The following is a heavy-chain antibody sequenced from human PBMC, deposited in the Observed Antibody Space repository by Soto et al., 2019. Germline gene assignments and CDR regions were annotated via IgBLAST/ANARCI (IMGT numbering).Heavy chain of an antibody. CDR2: INPNSGGT. J-gene: IGHJ6*03. CDR3: ARGYYGSGSLYYYYMDV. V-gene: IGHV1-2*04. D-gene: IGHD3-10*01. CDR1: GYTFTGYY. Sequence: ASVKVSCKASGYTFTGYYMHWVRQAPGQGLEWMGWINPNSGGTNYAQKFQGWVTMTRDTSISTAYMELSRLRSDDTAVYYCARGYYGSGSLYYYYMDVWRKGTTVTVSS.